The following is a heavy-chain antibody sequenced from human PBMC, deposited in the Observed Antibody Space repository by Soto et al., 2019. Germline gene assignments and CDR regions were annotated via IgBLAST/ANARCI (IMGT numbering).Heavy chain of an antibody. V-gene: IGHV4-31*03. J-gene: IGHJ6*02. Sequence: SETLSLTCTVSGGSVSSGSYYWSWIRQPPGKGLEWIGYIYYSGSTYYNPSLKSRVTISVDTSKNQFSLKLSSVTAADTAVYYCARDLYSYGHATYYYYGMDVWGQGTTVTVSS. CDR3: ARDLYSYGHATYYYYGMDV. CDR2: IYYSGST. D-gene: IGHD5-18*01. CDR1: GGSVSSGSYY.